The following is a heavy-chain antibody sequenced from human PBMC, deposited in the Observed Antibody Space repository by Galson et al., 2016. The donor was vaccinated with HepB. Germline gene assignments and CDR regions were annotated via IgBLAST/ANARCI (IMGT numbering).Heavy chain of an antibody. CDR2: IFYTGST. J-gene: IGHJ4*02. CDR3: ARHRYGSGWSEVVFDS. CDR1: GASIISGYY. Sequence: SETLSLTCSVSGASIISGYYWGWIRQPPGKGLEWIGSIFYTGSTYDNPSLKSRATISVDTSRNQFSLKLNSVTATDTATYYCARHRYGSGWSEVVFDSWGQGTLVTVSS. V-gene: IGHV4-38-2*02. D-gene: IGHD6-19*01.